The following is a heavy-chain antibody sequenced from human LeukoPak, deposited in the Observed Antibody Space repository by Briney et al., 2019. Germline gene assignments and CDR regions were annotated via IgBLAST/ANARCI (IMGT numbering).Heavy chain of an antibody. J-gene: IGHJ4*02. Sequence: GGSLRLSCAASGFTFSNYSMNWVRQAPGKGLEWVSFISSSSSYIYYADSVKGRFTISRDNAKNSLFLQMNSLRAEDTAVYYCARARSPETFYDYVWGTEYDYWGQGTLVTVSS. CDR1: GFTFSNYS. D-gene: IGHD3-16*01. V-gene: IGHV3-21*01. CDR3: ARARSPETFYDYVWGTEYDY. CDR2: ISSSSSYI.